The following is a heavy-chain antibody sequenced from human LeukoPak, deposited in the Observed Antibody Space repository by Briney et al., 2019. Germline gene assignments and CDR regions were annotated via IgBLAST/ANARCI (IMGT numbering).Heavy chain of an antibody. CDR2: IIPIFGTA. J-gene: IGHJ6*03. CDR3: ARDGSSTFYYYYYMDV. CDR1: GGTFSSYA. D-gene: IGHD3-16*01. Sequence: SVKVSCRASGGTFSSYAISWVRQAPGQGLEWMGGIIPIFGTANYAQKFQGRVTITADKSTSTAYMELSSLRSEDTAVYYCARDGSSTFYYYYYMDVWGKGTTVTVSS. V-gene: IGHV1-69*06.